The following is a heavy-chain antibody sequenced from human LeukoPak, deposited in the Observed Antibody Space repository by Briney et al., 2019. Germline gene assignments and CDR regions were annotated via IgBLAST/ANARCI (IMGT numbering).Heavy chain of an antibody. J-gene: IGHJ5*02. D-gene: IGHD3-10*01. CDR1: GYTFTSYA. V-gene: IGHV1-3*01. CDR3: ARDFMVRGVKPNWFDP. CDR2: INAGNGNT. Sequence: GASVKVSCKASGYTFTSYAMHWVRQAPGQTLEWMGWINAGNGNTKYSQKFQGRVTITRDTSASTAYMELSSLRSEDTAVYYCARDFMVRGVKPNWFDPWGQGTLVTVSS.